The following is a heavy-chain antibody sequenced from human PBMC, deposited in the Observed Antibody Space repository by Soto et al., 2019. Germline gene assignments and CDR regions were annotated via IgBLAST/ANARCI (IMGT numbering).Heavy chain of an antibody. V-gene: IGHV4-30-4*01. J-gene: IGHJ5*02. CDR1: GGSISSGDYS. CDR2: IYHSGST. Sequence: QVKLQESGPGLVKPSQTLSLTCTVSGGSISSGDYSRSWIRQPPGKGLEGIGYIYHSGSTCYNPSLKSRVTISVDTSKNQFSLKLSSVTAADTAVYYCARERPDGARLDPWGQGTLVTVSS. CDR3: ARERPDGARLDP. D-gene: IGHD6-6*01.